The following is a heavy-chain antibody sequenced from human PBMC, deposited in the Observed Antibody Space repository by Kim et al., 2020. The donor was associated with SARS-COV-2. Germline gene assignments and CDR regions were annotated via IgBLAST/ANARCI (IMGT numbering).Heavy chain of an antibody. CDR1: GFTFSSYA. CDR3: ARLGAPLGPDY. J-gene: IGHJ4*02. CDR2: ISYDGSNK. Sequence: GGSLRLSCAASGFTFSSYAMHWVRQAPGKGLEWVAVISYDGSNKYYADSVKGRFTISRDNSKNTLYLQMNSLRAEDTAVYYCARLGAPLGPDYWGQGTLVTVSS. D-gene: IGHD1-26*01. V-gene: IGHV3-30*04.